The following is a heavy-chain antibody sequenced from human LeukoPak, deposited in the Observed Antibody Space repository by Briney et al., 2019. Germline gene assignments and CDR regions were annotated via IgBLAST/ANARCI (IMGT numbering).Heavy chain of an antibody. D-gene: IGHD5-18*01. CDR1: GYTFTSYA. V-gene: IGHV7-4-1*02. CDR3: ARDLIPTVDTAMVFHY. J-gene: IGHJ4*02. CDR2: INTSTGNP. Sequence: ASVKVSCKASGYTFTSYAMNWVRQAPGQGLEWMGWINTSTGNPTYAQGFTGRFVLSLDTSVSTAYLQISSLKAEDTAVYYCARDLIPTVDTAMVFHYWGQGTLVTVSS.